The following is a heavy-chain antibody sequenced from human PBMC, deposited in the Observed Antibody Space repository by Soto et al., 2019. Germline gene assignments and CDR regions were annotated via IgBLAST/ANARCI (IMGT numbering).Heavy chain of an antibody. CDR3: ARDLIPWFDP. D-gene: IGHD2-2*02. Sequence: EVYLVESGGGLVQPGGSLRLSCAASGFSVSSNYMSWVRQTPGKGLEWVSVIYSDGSTSYADSVKGRFTISRDNSKNTLYLQMNSLRTEDTAVYYCARDLIPWFDPWGQGTMVTVSS. CDR1: GFSVSSNY. J-gene: IGHJ5*02. CDR2: IYSDGST. V-gene: IGHV3-66*01.